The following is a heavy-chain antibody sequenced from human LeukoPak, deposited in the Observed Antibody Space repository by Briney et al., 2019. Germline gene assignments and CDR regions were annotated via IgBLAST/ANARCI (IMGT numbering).Heavy chain of an antibody. CDR3: ARVYVGWVFRPTPYDTLDSTNFDY. CDR2: VSYGGGT. D-gene: IGHD3-9*01. Sequence: SQTLSLTCSVSGDSISSSEYYWGWIRQPPGKGLEWIGSVSYGGGTYNNPSLKTRVTISVDTSKNQFSLKLTSVTAADTAVYYCARVYVGWVFRPTPYDTLDSTNFDYWGQGTLVTVSS. J-gene: IGHJ4*02. CDR1: GDSISSSEYY. V-gene: IGHV4-39*07.